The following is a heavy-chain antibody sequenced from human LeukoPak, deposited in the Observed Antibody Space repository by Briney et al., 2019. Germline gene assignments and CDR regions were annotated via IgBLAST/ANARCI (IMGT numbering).Heavy chain of an antibody. CDR3: ASRNWDVDLNDAFDI. J-gene: IGHJ3*02. D-gene: IGHD1-1*01. CDR2: INHSGST. Sequence: SETLSLTCTVSGGSISSYYWSWIRQPPGKGLEWIGEINHSGSTNYNPSLKSRVTISVDTSKNQFSLKLSSVTAADTAVYYCASRNWDVDLNDAFDIWGQGTMVTVSS. V-gene: IGHV4-34*01. CDR1: GGSISSYY.